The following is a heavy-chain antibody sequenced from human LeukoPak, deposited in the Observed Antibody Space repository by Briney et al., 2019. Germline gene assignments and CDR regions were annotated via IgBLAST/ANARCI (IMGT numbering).Heavy chain of an antibody. V-gene: IGHV4-39*01. CDR3: ASYVVVVAATGY. CDR2: IYYSGST. CDR1: GGSISSSSYY. J-gene: IGHJ4*02. D-gene: IGHD2-15*01. Sequence: PSETLSLTCTVSGGSISSSSYYWGWIRQPPGKGLEWIGSIYYSGSTYYKPSLKSRVTISVDMSKNQFSLKLSSVTAADTAVYYCASYVVVVAATGYWGQGTLVTVSS.